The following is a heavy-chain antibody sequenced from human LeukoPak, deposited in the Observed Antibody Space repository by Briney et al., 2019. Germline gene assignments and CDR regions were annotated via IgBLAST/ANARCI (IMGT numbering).Heavy chain of an antibody. D-gene: IGHD2-21*01. J-gene: IGHJ3*01. CDR1: GFTFSSYE. CDR3: ARGDSSSILINDAFDF. CDR2: ISSSSSTI. Sequence: PGRSLRLSCAASGFTFSSYEMNWIRQAPGKGLEGVAYISSSSSTIYYADSVKGRFTISRDNAKNSLSLQLSSLRGEDTALYYCARGDSSSILINDAFDFWGQGTMVTVSS. V-gene: IGHV3-48*03.